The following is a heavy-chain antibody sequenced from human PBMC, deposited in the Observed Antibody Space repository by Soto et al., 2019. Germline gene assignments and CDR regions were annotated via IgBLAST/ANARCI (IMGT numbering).Heavy chain of an antibody. J-gene: IGHJ4*02. D-gene: IGHD3-10*01. CDR1: GYTFTGYY. Sequence: ASVKVSCKASGYTFTGYYMHWVRKAPGQGLEWMGWINPNSGGTNYAQKFQGWVTMTRDTSISTAYMELSRLRSDDTAVYYCARALGSAPYYFDYWGQGTLVTVSS. CDR2: INPNSGGT. V-gene: IGHV1-2*04. CDR3: ARALGSAPYYFDY.